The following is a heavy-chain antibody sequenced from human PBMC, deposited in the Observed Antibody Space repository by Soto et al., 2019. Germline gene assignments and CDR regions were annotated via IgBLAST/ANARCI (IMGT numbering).Heavy chain of an antibody. CDR3: ASSYSSSWYGDY. V-gene: IGHV3-21*01. CDR1: GFTFSSYS. D-gene: IGHD6-13*01. Sequence: EVQLVESGGGLVKPGGSLRLSCAASGFTFSSYSMNWVRQAPGKGLEWVSSISSSSSYIYYADSVKGRFTISRDNAKNSRDLQMNSLRAEDTAVYYCASSYSSSWYGDYWGQGTLVTVSS. CDR2: ISSSSSYI. J-gene: IGHJ4*02.